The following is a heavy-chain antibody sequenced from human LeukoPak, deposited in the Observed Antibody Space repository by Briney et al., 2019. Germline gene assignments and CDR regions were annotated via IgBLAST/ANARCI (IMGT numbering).Heavy chain of an antibody. D-gene: IGHD3-10*01. CDR3: ARARGAYAFDI. J-gene: IGHJ3*02. CDR1: GFTLSSYS. CDR2: ISNSGATI. V-gene: IGHV3-48*04. Sequence: GGSLRLSCAASGFTLSSYSMNWVRQAPGKGLEWVSYISNSGATIYYADSVKGRFTISRDNAKNSLYLQMNSLRAEDTAVYFCARARGAYAFDIWGQGTMVTVSS.